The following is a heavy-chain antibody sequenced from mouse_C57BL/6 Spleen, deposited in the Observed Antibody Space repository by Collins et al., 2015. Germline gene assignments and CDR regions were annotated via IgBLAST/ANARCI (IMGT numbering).Heavy chain of an antibody. CDR2: ILPGSDTT. Sequence: QVQLQQSGAELMKPGASVKLSCKATGYPFTGYWIEWVKQRPGHGLEWIGEILPGSDTTNYNEKFKGKATVTADTSSNTAYMQLSSLTTEDSAIYYCGREYSNYIVYWGQGTLVTVSA. D-gene: IGHD2-5*01. J-gene: IGHJ3*01. CDR3: GREYSNYIVY. CDR1: GYPFTGYW. V-gene: IGHV1-9*01.